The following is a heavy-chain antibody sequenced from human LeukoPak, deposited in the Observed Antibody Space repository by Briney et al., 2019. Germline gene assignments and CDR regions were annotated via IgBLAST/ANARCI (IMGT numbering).Heavy chain of an antibody. Sequence: SETLSLTCTVSGGSISSYYWSWIRQPPGKGLEWIGYIYYSGSTNYNPSLKSRVTISVDTSKNQFSLKLSSETAADTAVYYCAREVGGYSYGHPFDYWGQGTLVTVSS. CDR3: AREVGGYSYGHPFDY. J-gene: IGHJ4*02. V-gene: IGHV4-59*01. CDR2: IYYSGST. CDR1: GGSISSYY. D-gene: IGHD5-18*01.